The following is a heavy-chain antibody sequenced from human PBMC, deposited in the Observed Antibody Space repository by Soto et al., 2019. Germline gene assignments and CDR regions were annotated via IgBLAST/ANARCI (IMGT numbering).Heavy chain of an antibody. CDR1: GFTFSDYY. J-gene: IGHJ6*02. Sequence: GGTLRLSCAASGFTFSDYYMSWIRQAPGKGLEWVSYISSSGSTIYYAASVKGRFTISRDNAKNSLYLHMNSLRAEDAAVYYCARECWLGYYYGFDVWGQGTTVTVSS. CDR2: ISSSGSTI. V-gene: IGHV3-11*01. D-gene: IGHD5-12*01. CDR3: ARECWLGYYYGFDV.